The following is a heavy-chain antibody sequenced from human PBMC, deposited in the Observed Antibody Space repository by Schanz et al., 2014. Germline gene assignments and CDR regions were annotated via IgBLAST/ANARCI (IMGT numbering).Heavy chain of an antibody. Sequence: EVQLVESGGGLVQPGGSLRLSCAASGFTFSGYWMTWVRQSPGKGLEWVATISQDGTEKYYVDSVKGRFTISRDNAQNSLFLQMNSLRDEDTAVYFCAREGYGSGSFSFYFDYWGQGTLLTVSS. CDR3: AREGYGSGSFSFYFDY. D-gene: IGHD3-10*01. V-gene: IGHV3-7*01. CDR2: ISQDGTEK. CDR1: GFTFSGYW. J-gene: IGHJ4*02.